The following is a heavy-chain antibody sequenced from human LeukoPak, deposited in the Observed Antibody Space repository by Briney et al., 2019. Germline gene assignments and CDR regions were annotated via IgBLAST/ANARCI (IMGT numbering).Heavy chain of an antibody. V-gene: IGHV3-74*01. CDR2: INSDGSST. CDR3: ARDGSGKNYYYYYYMDV. Sequence: GRSLRLSCAASGFTFSSYWMHWVRQAPGKGLVWVSRINSDGSSTSYADSVKGRFTISRDNAKNTLYLQMNSLRAEDTAVYYCARDGSGKNYYYYYYMDVWGKGTTVTVSS. J-gene: IGHJ6*03. D-gene: IGHD3-10*01. CDR1: GFTFSSYW.